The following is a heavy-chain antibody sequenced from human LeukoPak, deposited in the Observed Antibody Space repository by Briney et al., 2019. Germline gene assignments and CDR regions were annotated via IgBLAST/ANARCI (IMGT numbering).Heavy chain of an antibody. D-gene: IGHD6-6*01. J-gene: IGHJ6*03. Sequence: GGALIPSYAASGFTFSNYGMHWGRPAPGKGVGWGAVISFDEKNNYYADSVKGRFTISRDNSKNTLYLQMNSLRAEDTAVYYCAKGGNIAARPQSWYYYMDVWGKGTTVTVSS. CDR2: ISFDEKNN. CDR1: GFTFSNYG. CDR3: AKGGNIAARPQSWYYYMDV. V-gene: IGHV3-33*06.